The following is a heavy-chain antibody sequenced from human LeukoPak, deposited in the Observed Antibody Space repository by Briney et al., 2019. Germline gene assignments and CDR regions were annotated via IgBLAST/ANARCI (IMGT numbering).Heavy chain of an antibody. CDR1: GFTFDDYG. Sequence: GGSLRLSCAASGFTFDDYGMSWVRQAPGKALEWVSGINWNGGSTGYADSVKGRFTISRDNAKNSLYLQMNSLRAEDPALYYCARGGGIQLCARDWGQGTLVTVSS. V-gene: IGHV3-20*04. CDR3: ARGGGIQLCARD. CDR2: INWNGGST. D-gene: IGHD5-18*01. J-gene: IGHJ4*02.